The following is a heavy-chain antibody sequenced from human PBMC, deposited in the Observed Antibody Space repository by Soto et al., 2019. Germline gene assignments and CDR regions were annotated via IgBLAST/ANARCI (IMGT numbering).Heavy chain of an antibody. V-gene: IGHV4-31*01. D-gene: IGHD3-22*01. J-gene: IGHJ2*01. Sequence: QVQLQESGPGLVKPSQTLSLTCTVSGGSINSGDYYWSWIRQQPGKGLEWIGYIHYSGSTWYNPSLKSPFTIVVDASNNHFSLKLSSVTVADTAVYYCARAVVVITDVEWYLDLWGRGALVTVSS. CDR1: GGSINSGDYY. CDR3: ARAVVVITDVEWYLDL. CDR2: IHYSGST.